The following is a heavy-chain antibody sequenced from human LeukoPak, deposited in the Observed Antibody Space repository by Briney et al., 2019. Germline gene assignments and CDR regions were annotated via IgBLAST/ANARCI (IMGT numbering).Heavy chain of an antibody. D-gene: IGHD3-22*01. J-gene: IGHJ2*01. CDR3: AKDSSPYYYDSSGYYPYWYFDL. V-gene: IGHV3-23*01. CDR2: ISGSGGST. Sequence: GGSLRLSCAASGFTFSSYAMSWVRQAPGKGLGWVSPISGSGGSTYYADSVKGRFTISRDNSKNTLYLQMNSLRAEDTAVYYCAKDSSPYYYDSSGYYPYWYFDLWGRGTLVTVSS. CDR1: GFTFSSYA.